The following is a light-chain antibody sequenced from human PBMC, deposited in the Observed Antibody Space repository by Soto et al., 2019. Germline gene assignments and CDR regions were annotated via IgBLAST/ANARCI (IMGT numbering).Light chain of an antibody. CDR1: QSVSSTY. CDR3: QQYESSPTT. V-gene: IGKV3-20*01. J-gene: IGKJ4*01. Sequence: EIVLTQSPGTLSLSPGERATLSCRASQSVSSTYLAWYQQKPGRAPSLLIYGASRRATGIPDRFSGSGSGTDFTLNISRLEPEDFAVYYCQQYESSPTTFGGGTKVEIK. CDR2: GAS.